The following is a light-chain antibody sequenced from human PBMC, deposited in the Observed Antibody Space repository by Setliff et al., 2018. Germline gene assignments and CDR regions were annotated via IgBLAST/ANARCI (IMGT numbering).Light chain of an antibody. V-gene: IGLV1-40*01. Sequence: QSVLTQPPSVSGAPGQRVTISCTGSSSNIGAGFSVHWYQQLPGTAPKLIMYSDDHRPSGVPDRFSGSRSATSASLAITGLQAEDEADYYCQAYDSSLTGYVFGTGTKVTVL. CDR3: QAYDSSLTGYV. CDR2: SDD. CDR1: SSNIGAGFS. J-gene: IGLJ1*01.